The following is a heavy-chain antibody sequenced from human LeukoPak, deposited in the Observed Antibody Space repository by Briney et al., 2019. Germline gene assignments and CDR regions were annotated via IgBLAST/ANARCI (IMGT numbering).Heavy chain of an antibody. CDR2: IRSDGSNK. J-gene: IGHJ4*02. V-gene: IGHV3-30*02. Sequence: PGGSLRLSCAASGFTLGSCGMLWVRQAPGKGLEWVAFIRSDGSNKNYADSVKGRFTISRDSSKNTLYLQMNSLRAEDTAVYYCARDVMPGGYWGQGTLVTVSS. CDR1: GFTLGSCG. D-gene: IGHD2/OR15-2a*01. CDR3: ARDVMPGGY.